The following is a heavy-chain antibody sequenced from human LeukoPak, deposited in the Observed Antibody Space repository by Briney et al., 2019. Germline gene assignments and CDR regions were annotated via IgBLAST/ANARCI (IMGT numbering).Heavy chain of an antibody. CDR1: GGSISNNY. V-gene: IGHV4-4*07. CDR3: ARAIRPGTTTTTEFDY. D-gene: IGHD1-1*01. Sequence: KSSETLSLTCTVSGGSISNNYWSWIRQPAGKGLEWIGRIYTSGSTNYNPSLKSRVTMSVDTSKNQFSLKLSSVTAADTAVYYCARAIRPGTTTTTEFDYWGQGTLVTVS. J-gene: IGHJ4*02. CDR2: IYTSGST.